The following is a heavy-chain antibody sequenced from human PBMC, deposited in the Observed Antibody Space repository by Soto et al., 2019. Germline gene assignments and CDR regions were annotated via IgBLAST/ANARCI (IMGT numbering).Heavy chain of an antibody. CDR1: GFTSSSYG. D-gene: IGHD3-10*01. CDR3: ARETMVRGGCGMDV. CDR2: IWYDGSNK. V-gene: IGHV3-33*01. J-gene: IGHJ6*02. Sequence: QVQLVESGGGVVQPGRSLRLSCAASGFTSSSYGMHWVRQAPGKGLEWVAVIWYDGSNKYYADSVKGRFTISRDNSKNTLYLQMNSLRAEDTAVYYCARETMVRGGCGMDVWGQGTTVTVSS.